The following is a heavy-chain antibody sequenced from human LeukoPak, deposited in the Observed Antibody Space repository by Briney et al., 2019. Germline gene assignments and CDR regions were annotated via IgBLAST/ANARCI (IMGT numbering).Heavy chain of an antibody. CDR2: IYHSGST. V-gene: IGHV4-38-2*02. CDR1: GYSISSGYY. J-gene: IGHJ4*01. CDR3: ARSDIWGSYRFLDY. Sequence: SETLSLTCTVSGYSISSGYYWGWIRQPPGKGLEWIGSIYHSGSTYYNPSLKSRVTISVDTSKNQVSLKLSSVTAADTAVYYCARSDIWGSYRFLDYWGQGILVTVSS. D-gene: IGHD3-16*02.